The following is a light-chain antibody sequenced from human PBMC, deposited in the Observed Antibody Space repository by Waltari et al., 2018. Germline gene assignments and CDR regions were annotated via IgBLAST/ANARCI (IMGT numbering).Light chain of an antibody. V-gene: IGLV1-44*01. J-gene: IGLJ1*01. Sequence: QSVLTQPPSASGTPGQRGTLSRSGSSSNIGSNTITCYRQRPGTAPKLLIYSNNQRPSGVPDRFSGSKSGTSASLAISGLQSEDEADYYCAAWDDSLNGYVFGTGTKVTVL. CDR3: AAWDDSLNGYV. CDR2: SNN. CDR1: SSNIGSNT.